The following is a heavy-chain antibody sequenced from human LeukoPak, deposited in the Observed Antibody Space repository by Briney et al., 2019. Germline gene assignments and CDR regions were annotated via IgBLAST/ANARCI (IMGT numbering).Heavy chain of an antibody. V-gene: IGHV3-23*01. CDR3: AKALDYYDSSGYSYDAFDI. D-gene: IGHD3-22*01. J-gene: IGHJ3*02. Sequence: GGSLRLSCAASGFTFSSYSMNWVRQAPGKGLEWVSAISGSGGSTYYADSVKGRFTISRDNSKNTLYLQMNSLRAEDTAVYYCAKALDYYDSSGYSYDAFDIWGQGTMVTVSS. CDR2: ISGSGGST. CDR1: GFTFSSYS.